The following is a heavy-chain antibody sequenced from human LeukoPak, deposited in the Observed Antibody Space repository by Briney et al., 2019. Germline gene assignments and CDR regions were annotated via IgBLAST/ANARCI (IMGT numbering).Heavy chain of an antibody. V-gene: IGHV4-59*08. Sequence: SETLSLTCTVSGGSISSYYWSWIRQPPGKGLEWIGYIYYSGSTNYNPSLKSRVTISVDTSKNQFSLKLSSVTAADMAVYYCARHGGDYGDMYYFDYWGQGTLVTVSS. CDR3: ARHGGDYGDMYYFDY. D-gene: IGHD4-17*01. CDR1: GGSISSYY. CDR2: IYYSGST. J-gene: IGHJ4*02.